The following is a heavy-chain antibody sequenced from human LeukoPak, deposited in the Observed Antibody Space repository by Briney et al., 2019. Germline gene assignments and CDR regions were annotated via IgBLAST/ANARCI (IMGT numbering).Heavy chain of an antibody. J-gene: IGHJ4*02. CDR3: AKSHYYGSGSIDY. D-gene: IGHD3-10*01. Sequence: GGSLRLSCAASGFAFSSYAMSWVRQAPGKGLAWISTVSASGDSTSYADSVKGRFTISRDNSKNALYLQVNSLRADDAALYYCAKSHYYGSGSIDYWGQGTLVTVSS. CDR1: GFAFSSYA. CDR2: VSASGDST. V-gene: IGHV3-23*01.